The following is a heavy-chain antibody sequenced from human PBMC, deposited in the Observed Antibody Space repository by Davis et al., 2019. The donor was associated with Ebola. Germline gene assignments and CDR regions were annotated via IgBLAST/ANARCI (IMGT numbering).Heavy chain of an antibody. D-gene: IGHD6-13*01. CDR1: GFTFSSYA. CDR2: ISGRGGST. CDR3: AKAVDVAAAGTWGYFDY. J-gene: IGHJ4*02. V-gene: IGHV3-23*01. Sequence: GGSLRLSCAASGFTFSSYAMSWVRQAPGKGLEWVSAISGRGGSTYYADSVKGRFTISRDNSKNTLYLQMNSLRAEDTAVYYCAKAVDVAAAGTWGYFDYWGQGTLVTVSS.